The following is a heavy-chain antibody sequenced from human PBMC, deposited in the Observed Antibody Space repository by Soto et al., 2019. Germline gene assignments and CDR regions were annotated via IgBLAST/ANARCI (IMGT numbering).Heavy chain of an antibody. CDR1: GFTFSSYA. CDR3: ARDMRGHIVVVTAIPTYYFDY. J-gene: IGHJ4*02. Sequence: QVQLVESGGGVVQPGRSLRLSCAASGFTFSSYAMHWVRQAPGKGLEWVAVISYDGSNQYYADSVKGRFSISRDNSKNTLYLQMNSLRAEDTAVYYCARDMRGHIVVVTAIPTYYFDYWGQGTLVTVSS. CDR2: ISYDGSNQ. D-gene: IGHD2-21*02. V-gene: IGHV3-30-3*01.